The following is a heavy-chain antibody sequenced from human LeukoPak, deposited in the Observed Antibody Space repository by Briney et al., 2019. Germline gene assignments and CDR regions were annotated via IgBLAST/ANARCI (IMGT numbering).Heavy chain of an antibody. J-gene: IGHJ6*02. Sequence: PGASLRLSCAASGFTFTTYAMTWVRQAPGKGLEWVSSIGAGGAATFYSDSVKGRFTISRDNSMNTLYLQMNSLRADDTAVYYCGRPTKFWLIQGDGVDVCGQGTTVTVSS. CDR1: GFTFTTYA. CDR2: IGAGGAAT. CDR3: GRPTKFWLIQGDGVDV. D-gene: IGHD6-19*01. V-gene: IGHV3-23*01.